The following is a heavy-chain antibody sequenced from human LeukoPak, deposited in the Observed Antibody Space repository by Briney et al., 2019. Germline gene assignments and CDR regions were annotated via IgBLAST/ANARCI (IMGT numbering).Heavy chain of an antibody. CDR2: IYSGGST. D-gene: IGHD3-16*02. J-gene: IGHJ3*02. Sequence: GGSLRLSCAASGFTVSNNYMSWVRQAQGRGLEWVSVIYSGGSTYYADSVKGRFSISRDDSKNTLFLQMNSLRAEDTAVYYCARVNRGDAFDIWGQGTLVTVSS. V-gene: IGHV3-66*01. CDR1: GFTVSNNY. CDR3: ARVNRGDAFDI.